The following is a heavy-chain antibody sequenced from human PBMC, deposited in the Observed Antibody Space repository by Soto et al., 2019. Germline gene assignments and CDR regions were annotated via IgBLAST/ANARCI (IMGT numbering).Heavy chain of an antibody. CDR2: INSDGSST. Sequence: GGSLRLSCAASGFTFSSYWMHWVRHAPGKGLVWVSRINSDGSSTSYADSVKGRFTISRDNAKNTLYLQMNSLRAEDTAVYYCAREWVRSTSKPDTLGSSRYTNIKYYYYGMDVWGQGTTVTVSS. D-gene: IGHD2-2*01. J-gene: IGHJ6*02. CDR3: AREWVRSTSKPDTLGSSRYTNIKYYYYGMDV. V-gene: IGHV3-74*01. CDR1: GFTFSSYW.